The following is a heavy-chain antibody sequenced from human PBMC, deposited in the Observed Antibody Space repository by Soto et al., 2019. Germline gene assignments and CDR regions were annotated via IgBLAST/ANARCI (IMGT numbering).Heavy chain of an antibody. J-gene: IGHJ4*02. Sequence: QVQLVQSGAEVKKPGASVKVSCKASEYTFRNFDFTWVRQTTGQGLEWMGWMDPNSGDTGYAQKFQGRVTMTRDNYIYTAYMELSGLTSEDTAVYYCARGPRNWGADYWGQGTLVTVSS. CDR3: ARGPRNWGADY. CDR1: EYTFRNFD. D-gene: IGHD7-27*01. CDR2: MDPNSGDT. V-gene: IGHV1-8*02.